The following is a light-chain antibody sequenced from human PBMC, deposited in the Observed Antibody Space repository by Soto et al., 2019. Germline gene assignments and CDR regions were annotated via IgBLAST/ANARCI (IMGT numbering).Light chain of an antibody. J-gene: IGLJ2*01. Sequence: QSVLTQPPSVSGAPGQRVTTSGTGAASNIGAGYDVHWYQQLPGRAPNLLIYGNTNRPSGVPDRFSGSKPGTSASLAITGLQAEDEADYYCLSFDSSLSVVFGGGTKVTVL. CDR1: ASNIGAGYD. CDR2: GNT. CDR3: LSFDSSLSVV. V-gene: IGLV1-40*01.